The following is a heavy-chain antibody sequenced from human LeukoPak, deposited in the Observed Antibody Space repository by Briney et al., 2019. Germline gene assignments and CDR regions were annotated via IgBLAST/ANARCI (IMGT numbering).Heavy chain of an antibody. CDR2: FDPEAGET. Sequence: ASVKVSCKVSGYTLTEFSMHWVRQAPGKGLGWMGGFDPEAGETIYAQKFQGRVTMTEDTSTDTAYMELSSLRSEDTAVYYCARDTDTAMVLDGRPGVSWDYWGQGTLVTVSS. D-gene: IGHD5-18*01. V-gene: IGHV1-24*01. CDR3: ARDTDTAMVLDGRPGVSWDY. CDR1: GYTLTEFS. J-gene: IGHJ4*02.